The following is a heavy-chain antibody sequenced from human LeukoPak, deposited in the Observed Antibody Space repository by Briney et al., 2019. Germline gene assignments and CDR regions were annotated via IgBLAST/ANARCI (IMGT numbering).Heavy chain of an antibody. CDR1: GFTFSSFG. V-gene: IGHV3-NL1*01. J-gene: IGHJ6*02. CDR2: IYSGGST. CDR3: ARGAGWTYGMDV. D-gene: IGHD6-19*01. Sequence: GGSLRLSCAASGFTFSSFGMHWVRQAPGQGLEWVSVIYSGGSTYYADSVRGRFTTSRDNSKNTLYLQMNSLRVEDTAVYYCARGAGWTYGMDVWGQGTTVTVSS.